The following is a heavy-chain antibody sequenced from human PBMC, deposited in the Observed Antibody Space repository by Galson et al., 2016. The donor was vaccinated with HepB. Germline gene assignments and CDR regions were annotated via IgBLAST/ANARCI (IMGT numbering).Heavy chain of an antibody. CDR2: IYPGDSDT. V-gene: IGHV5-51*01. CDR1: GYTFSDYW. Sequence: QSGAEVKKPGESLQITCKGSGYTFSDYWIGWVRQMPGKGLEWMGIIYPGDSDTRYRPPFQGQVTISADNSISTVYLQWSSLKASDNAMYYCARQGQNNYYYYMDAXGKGTTVTVSS. CDR3: ARQGQNNYYYYMDA. J-gene: IGHJ6*03.